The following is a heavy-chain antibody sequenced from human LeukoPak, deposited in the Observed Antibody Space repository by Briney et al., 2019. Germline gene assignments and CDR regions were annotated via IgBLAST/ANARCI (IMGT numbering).Heavy chain of an antibody. CDR3: ARGAVRYDFWSGYYTRWFDP. CDR1: GGSFSGYY. J-gene: IGHJ5*02. Sequence: PSETLSLTCAVDGGSFSGYYWSWIRQPPGKGLEWIGEINHSGSTNYNPSLKSRVTISVDTSRNQFSLKLSSVTAADTAVYYCARGAVRYDFWSGYYTRWFDPWGQGTLVTVSS. V-gene: IGHV4-34*01. CDR2: INHSGST. D-gene: IGHD3-3*01.